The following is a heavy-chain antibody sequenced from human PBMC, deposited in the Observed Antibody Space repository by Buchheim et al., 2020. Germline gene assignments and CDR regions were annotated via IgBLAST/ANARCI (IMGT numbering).Heavy chain of an antibody. V-gene: IGHV3-30*18. CDR2: ISYDGSNK. D-gene: IGHD3-10*01. CDR1: GFTFSSYG. J-gene: IGHJ4*02. Sequence: QVQLVESGGGVVQPGRSLRLSCAASGFTFSSYGMHWVRQAPGKGLEWVAVISYDGSNKYYADSVKGRFTISRDNSKNTLYLQMNSLRAEDTAVYYCAKGGGSGSYYNEWFDYGGQGTL. CDR3: AKGGGSGSYYNEWFDY.